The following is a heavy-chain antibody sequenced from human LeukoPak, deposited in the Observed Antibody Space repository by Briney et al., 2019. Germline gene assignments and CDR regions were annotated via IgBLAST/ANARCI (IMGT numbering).Heavy chain of an antibody. V-gene: IGHV3-7*03. Sequence: GGSLRLSCAASGFTFGSYWMTWVRRAPGKGLECVANIKQDGSEKYYVDSVKGRFTISRDNAKNSLYLQMNSLRAEDTAVYYCAKNVGSGWTDYWGQGTLVTVSS. J-gene: IGHJ4*02. CDR3: AKNVGSGWTDY. CDR2: IKQDGSEK. CDR1: GFTFGSYW. D-gene: IGHD6-19*01.